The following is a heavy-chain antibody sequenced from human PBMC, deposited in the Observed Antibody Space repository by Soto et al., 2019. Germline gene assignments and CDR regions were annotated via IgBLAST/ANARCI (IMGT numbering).Heavy chain of an antibody. D-gene: IGHD2-15*01. CDR3: FFFQAEDGIRDTVPVSAFLLNRSSDL. Sequence: GKGLEWFSTISGSGGSPHYADSVKGRFTISRDNSKTTLYLQMNSLSAEDSAVYYCFFFQAEDGIRDTVPVSAFLLNRSSDL. J-gene: IGHJ2*01. V-gene: IGHV3-23*01. CDR2: ISGSGGSP.